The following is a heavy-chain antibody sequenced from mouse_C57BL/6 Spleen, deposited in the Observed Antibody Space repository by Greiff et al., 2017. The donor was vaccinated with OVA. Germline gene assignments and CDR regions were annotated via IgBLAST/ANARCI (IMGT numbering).Heavy chain of an antibody. CDR1: GYAFSSSW. CDR3: ARATAQATPYYAMDY. Sequence: VQLQQSGPELVKPGASVKISCKASGYAFSSSWMNWVKQRPGKGLEWIGRIYPGDGDTNYNGKFKGKATLTADKSSSTAYMQLSSLTSEDSAVYFCARATAQATPYYAMDYWGQGTSVTVSS. CDR2: IYPGDGDT. J-gene: IGHJ4*01. D-gene: IGHD3-2*02. V-gene: IGHV1-82*01.